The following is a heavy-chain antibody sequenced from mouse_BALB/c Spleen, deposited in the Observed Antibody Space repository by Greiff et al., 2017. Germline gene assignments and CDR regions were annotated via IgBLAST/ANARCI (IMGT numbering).Heavy chain of an antibody. CDR1: GYSITSDYA. V-gene: IGHV3-2*02. CDR2: ISYSGST. D-gene: IGHD2-1*01. Sequence: EVKVEESGPGLVKPSQSLSLTCTVTGYSITSDYAWNWIRQFPGNKLEWMGYISYSGSTSYNPSLKSRISITRDTSKNQFFLQLNSVTTEDTATYYCAIGGNSYYFDYWGQGTTLTVSS. J-gene: IGHJ2*01. CDR3: AIGGNSYYFDY.